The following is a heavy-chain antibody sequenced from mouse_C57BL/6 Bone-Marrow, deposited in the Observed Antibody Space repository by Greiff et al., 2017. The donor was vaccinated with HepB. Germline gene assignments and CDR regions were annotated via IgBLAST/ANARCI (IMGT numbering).Heavy chain of an antibody. CDR3: ARCGPYDYDEDYAMDY. V-gene: IGHV1-72*01. CDR1: GYTFTSYW. D-gene: IGHD2-4*01. Sequence: VQLKQPGAELVKPGASVKLSCKASGYTFTSYWMHWVKQRPGRGLEWIGRIDPNSGGTKYNEKFKSKATLTVDKPSSTAYMQLSSLTSEDSAVYYCARCGPYDYDEDYAMDYWGQGTSVTVSS. CDR2: IDPNSGGT. J-gene: IGHJ4*01.